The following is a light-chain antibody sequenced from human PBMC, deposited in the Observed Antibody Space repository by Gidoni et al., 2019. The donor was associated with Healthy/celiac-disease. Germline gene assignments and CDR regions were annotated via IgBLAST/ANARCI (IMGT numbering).Light chain of an antibody. CDR1: QSISSW. Sequence: DIQMTQSPSTLSASVGDRVTITCRATQSISSWWAWYQQKPGKAPKLLIYKASSLESGVPSRFSGSVSGTEFTLTISSLQPDDFATYYCQQYNSFSLPFGGGTQVEIK. CDR2: KAS. CDR3: QQYNSFSLP. V-gene: IGKV1-5*03. J-gene: IGKJ4*01.